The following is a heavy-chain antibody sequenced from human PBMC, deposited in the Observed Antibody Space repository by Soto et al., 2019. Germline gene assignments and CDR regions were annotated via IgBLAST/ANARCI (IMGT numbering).Heavy chain of an antibody. Sequence: QVQVVESGGGVGQPGRSLRLSCAASGFTFSSYAMHWVRQAPGKGLEWVAVISYDGSNKYYADSVKGRFTISRDNSKNTLYLQMNSLRAEDTAVYYCASEEYWGQGTLVTVSS. CDR3: ASEEY. CDR1: GFTFSSYA. J-gene: IGHJ4*02. V-gene: IGHV3-30-3*01. CDR2: ISYDGSNK.